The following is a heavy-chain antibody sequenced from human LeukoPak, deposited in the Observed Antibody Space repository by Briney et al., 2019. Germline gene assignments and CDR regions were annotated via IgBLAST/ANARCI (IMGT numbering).Heavy chain of an antibody. D-gene: IGHD3-22*01. CDR3: TRDGYDSSGYWPSYFDY. J-gene: IGHJ4*02. V-gene: IGHV3-49*03. Sequence: QSGGSLRLSCTASGFTFGDYTMSWFRQAPGKGLEWVGFIRGKAYGGTTEYAASVKGRFTISRDDSKSIAYLQMNSLKTEDTAVYYCTRDGYDSSGYWPSYFDYWGQGTLVTVSS. CDR1: GFTFGDYT. CDR2: IRGKAYGGTT.